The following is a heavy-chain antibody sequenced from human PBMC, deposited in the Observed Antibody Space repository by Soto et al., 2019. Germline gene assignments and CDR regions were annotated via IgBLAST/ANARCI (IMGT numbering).Heavy chain of an antibody. D-gene: IGHD3-22*01. V-gene: IGHV2-70*04. CDR3: ARISASGSSIWFDP. J-gene: IGHJ5*02. Sequence: SGPTLVNPTQTLTLTCTFSGFSLITSGVRVSWIRQPPGKALEWLARIDWDDDKFYSTSLKTRLTISKDTSKNQVVLTMTNMDPVDTATYYCARISASGSSIWFDPWGQGTPVTVSS. CDR1: GFSLITSGVR. CDR2: IDWDDDK.